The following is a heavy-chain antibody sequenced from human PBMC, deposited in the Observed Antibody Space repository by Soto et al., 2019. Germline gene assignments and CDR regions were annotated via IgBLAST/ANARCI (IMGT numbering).Heavy chain of an antibody. CDR1: GYIFTNFY. J-gene: IGHJ4*02. V-gene: IGHV1-46*03. CDR3: TRGLASGDY. D-gene: IGHD6-6*01. CDR2: INPNGGST. Sequence: QVQLVQPGAEVKKPGASVKFSCKASGYIFTNFYIHGGRQAPGQGLEWIGIINPNGGSTNYAQNFQGRVTMTRDTSTSTVYMDLSSLRSEDTAVYYCTRGLASGDYWGQGTLITVSS.